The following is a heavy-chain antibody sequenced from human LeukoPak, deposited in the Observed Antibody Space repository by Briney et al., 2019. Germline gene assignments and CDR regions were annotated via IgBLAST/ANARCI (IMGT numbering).Heavy chain of an antibody. V-gene: IGHV3-53*01. CDR3: ARRRRIEAAGSRGDAFDI. CDR2: IYSGGST. CDR1: GFTVSSNY. D-gene: IGHD6-13*01. Sequence: GGSLRLSCAASGFTVSSNYMSWVRQAPGKGLEWVSVIYSGGSTYYADSVKGRFTISRDNSKNTLYLQMNSLRAEDTALYYCARRRRIEAAGSRGDAFDIWGQGTMVTVSS. J-gene: IGHJ3*02.